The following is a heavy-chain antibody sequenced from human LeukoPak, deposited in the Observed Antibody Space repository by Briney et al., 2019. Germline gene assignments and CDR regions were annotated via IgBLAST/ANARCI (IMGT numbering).Heavy chain of an antibody. CDR1: GFTFSSYG. Sequence: GGSLRLSCAASGFTFSSYGMHWVRQAPGKGLEWVAVISYDGSNKYYADSVKGRFTISRDNSKNTLYLQMNSLRAEDTAVYYCAKGLGDFDYWGRGTLVTVSS. CDR3: AKGLGDFDY. CDR2: ISYDGSNK. V-gene: IGHV3-30*18. J-gene: IGHJ4*02. D-gene: IGHD4-17*01.